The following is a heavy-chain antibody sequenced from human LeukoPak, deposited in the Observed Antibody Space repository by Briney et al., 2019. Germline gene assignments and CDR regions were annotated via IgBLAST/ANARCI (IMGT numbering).Heavy chain of an antibody. Sequence: GGSLRLSCAASGFTFSDYYMSWIRQPPGKGLEWVSYISTSGSSIFYADSVKGRFTISRDNAKNSLYLQMNSLRAEDTAVYYCARALSSRGQNWFDPWGQGTLVTVSS. D-gene: IGHD6-13*01. V-gene: IGHV3-11*04. CDR3: ARALSSRGQNWFDP. CDR1: GFTFSDYY. J-gene: IGHJ5*02. CDR2: ISTSGSSI.